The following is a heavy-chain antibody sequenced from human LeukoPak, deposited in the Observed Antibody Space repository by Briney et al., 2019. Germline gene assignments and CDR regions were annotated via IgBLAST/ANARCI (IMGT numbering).Heavy chain of an antibody. D-gene: IGHD6-13*01. CDR2: ISSSSSTI. Sequence: PGGSLRLSCAASGFTFSSYEMNWVRQAPGKGLEWVSYISSSSSTIYYADSVKGRFTISRDNAKNSLYLQMNSLRAEDTAVYYCARDSFSVRIAAAGTNDYWGQGTLVTVSS. CDR3: ARDSFSVRIAAAGTNDY. V-gene: IGHV3-48*01. CDR1: GFTFSSYE. J-gene: IGHJ4*02.